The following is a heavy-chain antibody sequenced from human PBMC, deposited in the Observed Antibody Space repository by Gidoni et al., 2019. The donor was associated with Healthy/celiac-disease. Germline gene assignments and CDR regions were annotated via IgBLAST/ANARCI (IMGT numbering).Heavy chain of an antibody. CDR1: GGSISSYY. V-gene: IGHV4-59*01. Sequence: QVQLQESGPGLVKPSETLSLTCTVSGGSISSYYWSWIRQPPGKGLEWIGYIYYSGSTNYNPSLKSRVTISVDTSKNQFSLKLSSVTAADTAVYYCARAGFWSGYYIDYWGQGTLVTVSS. D-gene: IGHD3-3*01. CDR2: IYYSGST. CDR3: ARAGFWSGYYIDY. J-gene: IGHJ4*02.